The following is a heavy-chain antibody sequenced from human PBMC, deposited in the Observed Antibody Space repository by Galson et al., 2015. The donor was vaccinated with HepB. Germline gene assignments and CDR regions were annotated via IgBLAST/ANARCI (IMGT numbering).Heavy chain of an antibody. CDR1: GFTFSSYA. V-gene: IGHV3-30-3*01. Sequence: SLRLSCAASGFTFSSYAMHWVRQAPGKGLEWVAVISYDGSNKYYADSVKGRFTISRDNSKNTLYLQMNSLRAEDTAVYYCARDREGGYDLDYWGQGTLVTVSS. J-gene: IGHJ4*02. D-gene: IGHD5-12*01. CDR2: ISYDGSNK. CDR3: ARDREGGYDLDY.